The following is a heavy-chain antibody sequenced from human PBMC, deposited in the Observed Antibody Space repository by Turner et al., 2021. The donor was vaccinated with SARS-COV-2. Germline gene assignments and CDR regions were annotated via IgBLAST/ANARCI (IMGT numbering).Heavy chain of an antibody. CDR1: GFTFTGYY. CDR3: AMFFHDRTVQKGLDV. Sequence: QVQLVQSGPEVKKPGVSVQVSCKASGFTFTGYYIHWVRQAPGQGLEWMGWINPASDDTNYAQKFQGRVTMTRNTAISTAYMELSGLRSDDTAVYYCAMFFHDRTVQKGLDVWGQGTTVTVSS. J-gene: IGHJ6*02. D-gene: IGHD3-22*01. CDR2: INPASDDT. V-gene: IGHV1-2*02.